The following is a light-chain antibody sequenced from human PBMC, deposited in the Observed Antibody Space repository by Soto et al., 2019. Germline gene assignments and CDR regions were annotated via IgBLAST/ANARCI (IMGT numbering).Light chain of an antibody. V-gene: IGKV3-15*01. CDR3: QQYNSWPWT. J-gene: IGKJ1*01. CDR1: QGVSNN. CDR2: GAT. Sequence: EIVMTQSPATLSVSPVERAALSCRASQGVSNNLAWYQQKPGQAPRLLIFGATSRATGIPARFSGTGSGTEFSLTISSLQSEDFAVYYCQQYNSWPWTFGQGTKVDIK.